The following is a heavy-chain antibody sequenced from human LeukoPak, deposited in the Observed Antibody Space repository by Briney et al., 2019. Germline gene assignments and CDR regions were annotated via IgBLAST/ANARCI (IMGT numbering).Heavy chain of an antibody. D-gene: IGHD3-9*01. J-gene: IGHJ4*02. CDR1: GFTFDDYA. V-gene: IGHV3-30*18. Sequence: GGSLRLSCVASGFTFDDYAMHWVRQAPGKGLEWVAVMSFDGSHTYYADSVKGRFTISRDNSKNTLYLQMNSLRAEDTAVYYCAKERVDWRYFDYWGQGTLVTVSS. CDR3: AKERVDWRYFDY. CDR2: MSFDGSHT.